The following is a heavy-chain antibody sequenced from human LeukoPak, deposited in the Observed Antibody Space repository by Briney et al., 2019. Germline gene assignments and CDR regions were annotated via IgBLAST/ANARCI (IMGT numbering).Heavy chain of an antibody. CDR3: AKQFHDILTGYDY. V-gene: IGHV3-7*01. CDR1: GFSFSTYW. CDR2: IKPNGSEK. Sequence: GGSLRLSCATSGFSFSTYWMSWVRLAPGKGLEWVANIKPNGSEKYYVASVKGRFTISRDDAKRSLYLQMNSLRAEDTAVYYCAKQFHDILTGYDYWGQGTLVTVSS. D-gene: IGHD3-9*01. J-gene: IGHJ4*02.